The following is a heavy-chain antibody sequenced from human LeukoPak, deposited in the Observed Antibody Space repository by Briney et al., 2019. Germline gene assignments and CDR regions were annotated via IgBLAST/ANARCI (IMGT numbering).Heavy chain of an antibody. D-gene: IGHD6-13*01. Sequence: GGSLRLSCAASGFTFSSYWMSWVRQAPGKGLEWVANIKQEGSEKYYVDSVKGRFTISRDNAKNSLYLQMNSLRAEDTAVYYCARDQSSSWYEPGTYWGQGTLVTVSS. CDR2: IKQEGSEK. CDR1: GFTFSSYW. J-gene: IGHJ4*02. CDR3: ARDQSSSWYEPGTY. V-gene: IGHV3-7*01.